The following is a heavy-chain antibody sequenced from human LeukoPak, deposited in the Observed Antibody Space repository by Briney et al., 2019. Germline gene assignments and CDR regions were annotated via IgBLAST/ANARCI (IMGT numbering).Heavy chain of an antibody. D-gene: IGHD5-12*01. CDR3: ALAFSGYDRWFPEPPDQ. J-gene: IGHJ4*02. CDR2: IITNLAST. CDR1: GSAFSGYT. Sequence: ASVKVSCKASGSAFSGYTITWVRQAPGQGLEWVGGIITNLASTNYAQKFQGRVTISADDSTSTAYMQLHSLTSEDTAFYYCALAFSGYDRWFPEPPDQWGQGTLVTVSS. V-gene: IGHV1-69*13.